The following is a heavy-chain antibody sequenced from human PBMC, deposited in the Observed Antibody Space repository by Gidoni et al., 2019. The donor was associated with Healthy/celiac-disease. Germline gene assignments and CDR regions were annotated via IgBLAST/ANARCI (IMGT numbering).Heavy chain of an antibody. CDR2: IYYSGST. CDR3: ARVYSSGWPDWYFDL. CDR1: GGSISSYY. V-gene: IGHV4-59*01. Sequence: QVQLQESGPGLVKPSETLSLTCTVPGGSISSYYWSWIRQPPGKGLEWIGYIYYSGSTNYNPSLKSRVTISVDTSKNQFSLKLSSVTAADTAVYYCARVYSSGWPDWYFDLWGRGTLVTVSS. J-gene: IGHJ2*01. D-gene: IGHD6-19*01.